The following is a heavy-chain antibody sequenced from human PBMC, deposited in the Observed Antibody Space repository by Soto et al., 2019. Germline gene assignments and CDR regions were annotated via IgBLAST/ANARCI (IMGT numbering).Heavy chain of an antibody. CDR2: ISSYEGT. V-gene: IGHV4-34*01. J-gene: IGHJ4*01. D-gene: IGHD5-18*01. CDR3: ARGIDSAKAGY. Sequence: SETLSLTCTFSGGSLSYTSWSWIRQPPGKGLEWIGGISSYEGTNYNPSLRSRVTMSRDTSRNQLSLQLTSMTAAGTAVYYCARGIDSAKAGYWDQGALVTVSS. CDR1: GGSLSYTS.